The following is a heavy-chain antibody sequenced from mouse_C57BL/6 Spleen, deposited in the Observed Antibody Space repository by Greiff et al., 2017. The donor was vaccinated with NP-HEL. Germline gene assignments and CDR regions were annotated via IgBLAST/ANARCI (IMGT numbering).Heavy chain of an antibody. CDR2: ISDGGSYT. J-gene: IGHJ4*01. CDR1: GFTFSSYA. Sequence: EVQVVESGGGLVKPGGSLKLSCAASGFTFSSYAMSWVRQTPEKRLEWVATISDGGSYTYYPDNVKGRFTISRDNAKNNLYLQMSHLQSEDTAMYYCARDLYDYDDYAMDYWGQGTSVTVSS. CDR3: ARDLYDYDDYAMDY. V-gene: IGHV5-4*01. D-gene: IGHD2-4*01.